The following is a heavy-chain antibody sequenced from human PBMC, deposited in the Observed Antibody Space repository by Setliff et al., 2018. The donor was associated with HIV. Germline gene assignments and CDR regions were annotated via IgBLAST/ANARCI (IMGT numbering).Heavy chain of an antibody. Sequence: ASVKVSCKASGYTFTSYGISWVRQAPGQGLEWMGWTYLGATNYAQRFRDRFTVTTDTSTSTAYMELRGLSPDDTALYFCATGGGQSFDYWGQGTLVTVSS. V-gene: IGHV1-18*01. CDR3: ATGGGQSFDY. D-gene: IGHD1-26*01. J-gene: IGHJ4*02. CDR1: GYTFTSYG. CDR2: TYLGAT.